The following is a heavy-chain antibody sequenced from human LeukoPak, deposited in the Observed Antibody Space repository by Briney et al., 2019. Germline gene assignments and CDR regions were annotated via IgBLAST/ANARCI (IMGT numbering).Heavy chain of an antibody. CDR3: ARVVYSGNYHVGESDY. Sequence: GGSLRLSCTASGFTVSTYYMTWVRQAPGKGLEWVSVIHAGGTTNYADSVKGRFTISRDNSKNTLYLQMNSLRAEDTAVYYCARVVYSGNYHVGESDYWGQGTLVTVSS. D-gene: IGHD1-26*01. CDR1: GFTVSTYY. J-gene: IGHJ4*02. V-gene: IGHV3-53*01. CDR2: IHAGGTT.